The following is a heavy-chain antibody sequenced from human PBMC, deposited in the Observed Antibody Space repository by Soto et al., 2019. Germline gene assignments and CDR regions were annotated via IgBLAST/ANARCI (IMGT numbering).Heavy chain of an antibody. CDR1: GFTFSNAW. D-gene: IGHD4-17*01. CDR2: IKSKTDGGTT. CDR3: TTDLDAVTTSSNDAFDI. J-gene: IGHJ3*02. Sequence: EVQLVESGGGLVKPGGSLRLSCAASGFTFSNAWMSWVRQAPGKGLEWVGRIKSKTDGGTTDYAAPVKGRFTISRDDSKNTLYLQMNSLKTEDTAVYYCTTDLDAVTTSSNDAFDIWGQGTMVTVSS. V-gene: IGHV3-15*01.